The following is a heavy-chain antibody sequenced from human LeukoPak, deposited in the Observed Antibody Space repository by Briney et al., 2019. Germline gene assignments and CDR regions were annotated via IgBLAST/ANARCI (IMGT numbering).Heavy chain of an antibody. CDR2: INHSGST. J-gene: IGHJ5*02. Sequence: SETLSLTCAVYGGSFSGYYWSRIRQPPGKGLEWIGEINHSGSTNYNPSLKSRVTISVDTSKNQFSLKLSSVTAADTAVYYCARGLVSSSERHWFDPWGQGTLVTVSS. CDR1: GGSFSGYY. V-gene: IGHV4-34*01. CDR3: ARGLVSSSERHWFDP. D-gene: IGHD5/OR15-5a*01.